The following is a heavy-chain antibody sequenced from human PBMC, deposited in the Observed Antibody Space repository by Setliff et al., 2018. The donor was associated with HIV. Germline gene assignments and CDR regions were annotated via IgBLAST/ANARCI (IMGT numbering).Heavy chain of an antibody. D-gene: IGHD2-15*01. J-gene: IGHJ5*02. V-gene: IGHV4-59*08. CDR1: GDSISSYY. Sequence: KPSETLSLTCTVSGDSISSYYWNWIRQPPGKALEWIGYIYYGSTHYNPSFEGRVTISVDTSKNQFSLKLRSVTAADTAMYYCARRRCSAASCPDNSWNWLDPWG. CDR3: ARRRCSAASCPDNSWNWLDP. CDR2: IYYGST.